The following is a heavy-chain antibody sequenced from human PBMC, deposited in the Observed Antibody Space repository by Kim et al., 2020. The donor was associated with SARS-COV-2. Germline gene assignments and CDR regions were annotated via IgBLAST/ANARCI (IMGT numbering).Heavy chain of an antibody. Sequence: GSLRLSCAASGFTFSSYAMHWVRQAPGKGLEWVAVISYDGSNKYYADSVKGRFTISRDNSKNTLYLQMNSLRAEDTAVYYCARGSQQWLVRGAFDIWGQGTMVTASS. V-gene: IGHV3-30-3*01. CDR2: ISYDGSNK. CDR1: GFTFSSYA. CDR3: ARGSQQWLVRGAFDI. J-gene: IGHJ3*02. D-gene: IGHD6-19*01.